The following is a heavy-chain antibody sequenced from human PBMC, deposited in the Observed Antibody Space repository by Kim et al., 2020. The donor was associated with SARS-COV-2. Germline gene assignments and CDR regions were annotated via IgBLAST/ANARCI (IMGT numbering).Heavy chain of an antibody. D-gene: IGHD3-22*01. J-gene: IGHJ4*02. V-gene: IGHV3-48*03. CDR3: ARSNSYDSSGYYYRPFDY. Sequence: KSRFTISRDNAKNSLYMQMNSLRAEDTAVYYCARSNSYDSSGYYYRPFDYWGQGTLVTVSS.